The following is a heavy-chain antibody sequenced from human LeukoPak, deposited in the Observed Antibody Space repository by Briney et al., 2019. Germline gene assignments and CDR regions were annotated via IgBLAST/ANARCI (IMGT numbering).Heavy chain of an antibody. CDR3: ANEPAAADIDY. Sequence: GSPLLPSATSGFTTSRFCMTWFRRAPGKGVEGVANIKQDGSEKNYADSVKGRFTISRDNAKSSLYLQMNSLRGEDTAVYYCANEPAAADIDYWGQGTLVTVSS. J-gene: IGHJ4*02. D-gene: IGHD2-2*01. V-gene: IGHV3-7*03. CDR2: IKQDGSEK. CDR1: GFTTSRFC.